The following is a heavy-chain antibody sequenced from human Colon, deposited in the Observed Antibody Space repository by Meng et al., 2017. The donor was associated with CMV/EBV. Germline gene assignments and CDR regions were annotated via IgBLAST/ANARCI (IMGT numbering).Heavy chain of an antibody. CDR1: GGAISSRSYY. Sequence: VSGGAISSRSYYWGWVRQPAGQGFEWIGSLYYTGSTYYNTSLGSRVTMSVDTSRNQFSLKLSSVTVADTAVYYCARQGGASPTTGVFWGPGILVTVSS. D-gene: IGHD1-26*01. J-gene: IGHJ4*02. V-gene: IGHV4-39*01. CDR2: LYYTGST. CDR3: ARQGGASPTTGVF.